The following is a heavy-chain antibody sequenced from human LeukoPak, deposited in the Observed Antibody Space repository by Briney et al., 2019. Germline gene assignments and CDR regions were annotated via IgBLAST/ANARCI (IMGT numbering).Heavy chain of an antibody. Sequence: ASVKVSCKASGYTFTGYYMHWVRQAPGQGLEWMGWINPDSGGTNYAQKFQGWVTMTRDTSISTVYMELSRLRSDDTAVYYCARGNVAAAGIFYYYYGMDVWGKGTTVTVSS. CDR1: GYTFTGYY. D-gene: IGHD6-13*01. CDR2: INPDSGGT. J-gene: IGHJ6*04. CDR3: ARGNVAAAGIFYYYYGMDV. V-gene: IGHV1-2*04.